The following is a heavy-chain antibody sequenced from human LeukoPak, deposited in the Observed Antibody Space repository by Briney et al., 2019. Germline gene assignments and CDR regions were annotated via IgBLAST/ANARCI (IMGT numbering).Heavy chain of an antibody. V-gene: IGHV1-24*01. CDR1: GYTLTELS. Sequence: ASVKVSCTVSGYTLTELSMHWVRQAPGKGLEWMGGFDPEDGETIYAQKFQGRVTMTEDTSTDTAYMELSSLRSEDTAVYYCATDLSAYYYGSATNWGQGTLVTVSS. J-gene: IGHJ4*02. CDR2: FDPEDGET. D-gene: IGHD3-10*01. CDR3: ATDLSAYYYGSATN.